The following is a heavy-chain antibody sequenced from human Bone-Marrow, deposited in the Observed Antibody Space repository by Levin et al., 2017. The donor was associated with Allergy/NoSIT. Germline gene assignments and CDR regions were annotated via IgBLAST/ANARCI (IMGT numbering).Heavy chain of an antibody. J-gene: IGHJ3*01. D-gene: IGHD5-24*01. Sequence: GGSLRLSCTASGFTFSDYAMHWVRQAPGKGLEWVAVISYDASNRFYGDSMKGRFTISRDNSKNTLYLLMNNLRPADTAVYYCSRDWEISGRPRLQDTVDFWGQGTRVTVSS. CDR1: GFTFSDYA. CDR2: ISYDASNR. CDR3: SRDWEISGRPRLQDTVDF. V-gene: IGHV3-30-3*01.